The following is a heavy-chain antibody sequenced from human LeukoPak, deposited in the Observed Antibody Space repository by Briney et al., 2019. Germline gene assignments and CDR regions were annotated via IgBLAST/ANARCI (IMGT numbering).Heavy chain of an antibody. Sequence: ASVKVSCKASGYTFTCYGISWVRQAPGQGLEWMGIINPSGGSTSYAQKFQGRVTMTRDTSTSTVYMELSSLRSEDTAVYYCAWSLGPSLDYWGQGTLVTVSS. CDR2: INPSGGST. CDR1: GYTFTCYG. D-gene: IGHD1-26*01. V-gene: IGHV1-46*01. CDR3: AWSLGPSLDY. J-gene: IGHJ4*02.